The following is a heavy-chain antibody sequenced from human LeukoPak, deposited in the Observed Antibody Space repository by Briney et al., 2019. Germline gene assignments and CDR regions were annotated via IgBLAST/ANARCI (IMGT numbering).Heavy chain of an antibody. CDR1: DGSISSYY. CDR2: IYYSGST. Sequence: SETLSLTCTVSDGSISSYYWSWIRQPPGKGLEWIGYIYYSGSTNYNPSLKSRVTISVDTYKNQFSLKLSSVTAADTAVYYCARALYCSSTSCYTEHNWFDPWGQGTLVTVSS. J-gene: IGHJ5*02. V-gene: IGHV4-59*01. CDR3: ARALYCSSTSCYTEHNWFDP. D-gene: IGHD2-2*02.